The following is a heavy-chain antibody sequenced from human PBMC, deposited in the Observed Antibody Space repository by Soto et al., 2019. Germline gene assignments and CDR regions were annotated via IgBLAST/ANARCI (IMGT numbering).Heavy chain of an antibody. Sequence: PGGSLRLSCAASGFTFNMYAISWVRQAPGKGLEWVAGIGGSGANTYYADFVKGRFTISRDNPKNTLYLQMDSLRAEDTATYYCARTITGYFWAGAYWGQGTLVTVSS. CDR2: IGGSGANT. CDR3: ARTITGYFWAGAY. V-gene: IGHV3-23*01. D-gene: IGHD1-1*01. J-gene: IGHJ4*02. CDR1: GFTFNMYA.